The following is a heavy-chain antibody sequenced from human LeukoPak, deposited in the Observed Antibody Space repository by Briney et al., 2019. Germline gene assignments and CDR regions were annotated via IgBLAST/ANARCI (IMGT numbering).Heavy chain of an antibody. CDR1: GFTFGNAW. D-gene: IGHD3-10*01. V-gene: IGHV3-15*01. CDR2: IKSKTDGGTT. J-gene: IGHJ3*02. Sequence: PGGSLRLSCAASGFTFGNAWMSWVRQAPGKGLEWVGRIKSKTDGGTTDYAAPVKGRFTISRDDSKNTLYLQMNSLKTEDTAVYYCTTQMGATSLFFGAFDIWGQGTMVTVSS. CDR3: TTQMGATSLFFGAFDI.